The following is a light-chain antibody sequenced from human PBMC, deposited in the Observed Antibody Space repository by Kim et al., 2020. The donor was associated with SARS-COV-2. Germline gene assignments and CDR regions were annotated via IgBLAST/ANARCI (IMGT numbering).Light chain of an antibody. CDR2: WAS. CDR3: QQYYSNPLT. CDR1: QSVLYSSNNKNY. Sequence: DIVMTQSPDSLAVSLGERATINCKSSQSVLYSSNNKNYLAWYQQKPGQPPKLLIYWASTRESGVPDRFTGSGSGTDFTLTITSLQADDVAVYYCQQYYSNPLTFGGGTKVDIK. J-gene: IGKJ4*01. V-gene: IGKV4-1*01.